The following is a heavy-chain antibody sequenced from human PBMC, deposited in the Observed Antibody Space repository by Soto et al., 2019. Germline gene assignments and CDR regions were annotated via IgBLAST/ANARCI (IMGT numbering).Heavy chain of an antibody. J-gene: IGHJ4*02. CDR3: AKDPSGFCGGDCYSDY. D-gene: IGHD2-21*02. CDR1: GFTFNNYA. V-gene: IGHV3-23*01. Sequence: EVQLLESGGGLVQPGGSLRLSCAASGFTFNNYAMSWVRQAPGKGLEWVSTISGSGSNTHYADSVKGRFSISRDNSKNTLYLQMTSLRAEDTAIYYCAKDPSGFCGGDCYSDYWGQGTLVTVSS. CDR2: ISGSGSNT.